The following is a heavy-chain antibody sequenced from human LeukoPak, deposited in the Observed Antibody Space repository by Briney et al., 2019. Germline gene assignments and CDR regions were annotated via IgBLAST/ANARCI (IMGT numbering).Heavy chain of an antibody. Sequence: SVKVSCKASGGTFSSYAISWVRQASGQGLEWMGRIIPIFGTANYAQKFQGRVTITTDESTSTAYMELSSLRSEDPAVYYCASRGIAAAGPLFDYWGQGTLVTVSS. CDR1: GGTFSSYA. CDR2: IIPIFGTA. D-gene: IGHD6-13*01. V-gene: IGHV1-69*05. CDR3: ASRGIAAAGPLFDY. J-gene: IGHJ4*02.